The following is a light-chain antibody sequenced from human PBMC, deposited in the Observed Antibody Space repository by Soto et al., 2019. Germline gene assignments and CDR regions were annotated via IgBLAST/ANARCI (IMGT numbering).Light chain of an antibody. CDR1: QSVSSFY. J-gene: IGKJ4*01. Sequence: EIVLTQSPGTLSLSPGERATLSCRASQSVSSFYLAWYQQKPGQAPRLLIYGASSRATGIPDRFSGSGSGTDFTLTISRLEPEDVAVYYCQHYGSSPLTFGGGTKVEIK. CDR3: QHYGSSPLT. V-gene: IGKV3-20*01. CDR2: GAS.